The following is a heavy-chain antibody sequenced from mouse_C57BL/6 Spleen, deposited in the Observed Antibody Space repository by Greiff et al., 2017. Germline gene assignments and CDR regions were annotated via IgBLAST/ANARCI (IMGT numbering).Heavy chain of an antibody. CDR3: ARDYYDHDGDAMDY. D-gene: IGHD2-4*01. Sequence: QVQLKQPGAELVRPGSSVKLSCKASGYTFTSYWMHWVKQRPIQGLEWIGNIDPSDSETHYNQKFKDKATFTVDKSSSTAYMQLSSQTSEDSAVYYCARDYYDHDGDAMDYWGQGTSVTVSS. J-gene: IGHJ4*01. CDR1: GYTFTSYW. V-gene: IGHV1-52*01. CDR2: IDPSDSET.